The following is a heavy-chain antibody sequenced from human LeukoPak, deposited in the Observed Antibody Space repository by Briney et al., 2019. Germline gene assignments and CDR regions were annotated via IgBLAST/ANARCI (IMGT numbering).Heavy chain of an antibody. D-gene: IGHD3-22*01. V-gene: IGHV4-4*09. CDR1: GGSIGTFH. CDR3: ATKTSLTYYYNRREIFGLDV. Sequence: SETLSLTCSVSGGSIGTFHWHWIRQPPGKGLEWIGYIFTTEVTNYSPSLKSRVTISVDTSKNQFSLRLSSVTAADTAVYYCATKTSLTYYYNRREIFGLDVWGQGTTVTVSS. J-gene: IGHJ6*02. CDR2: IFTTEVT.